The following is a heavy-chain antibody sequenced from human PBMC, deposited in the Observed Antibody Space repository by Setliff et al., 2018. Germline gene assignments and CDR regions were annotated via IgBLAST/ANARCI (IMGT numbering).Heavy chain of an antibody. Sequence: ASVKVSCKASAFTKYYVHWVRQAPGQGLEWMGIIHPSGGSTTYAQKFQGRVTMTRDTSTGTVNMELSSLRSEDTAVYYCARGYYDSYARYYVVGDYWGQGTPVTVSS. CDR3: ARGYYDSYARYYVVGDY. V-gene: IGHV1-46*01. D-gene: IGHD3-22*01. J-gene: IGHJ4*02. CDR2: IHPSGGST. CDR1: AFTKYY.